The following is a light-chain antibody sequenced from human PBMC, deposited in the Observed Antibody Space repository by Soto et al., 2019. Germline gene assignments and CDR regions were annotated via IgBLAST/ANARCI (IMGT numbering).Light chain of an antibody. CDR2: TTS. V-gene: IGKV1-39*01. CDR3: QQHYNTPRT. Sequence: DIHRTHSPSSLSATVGYRVSITCLTSQPISDYLNWYQQKPGKAPTLLIYTTSNLQSGVPSRFSGSGSATHFTLTISSLQPEDFATYYCQQHYNTPRTFGQGTKVDIK. J-gene: IGKJ1*01. CDR1: QPISDY.